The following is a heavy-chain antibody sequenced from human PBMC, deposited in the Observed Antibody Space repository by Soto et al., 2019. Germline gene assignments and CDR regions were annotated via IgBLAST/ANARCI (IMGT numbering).Heavy chain of an antibody. V-gene: IGHV3-15*07. D-gene: IGHD1-1*01. CDR1: GFTFSNAW. J-gene: IGHJ6*02. CDR3: TTAALERRVYYYYYGMDA. Sequence: GGSLRLSCAASGFTFSNAWMNWVRQAPGKGLEWVGRIKSKTDGGTTDYAAPVKGRFTISRDDSKNTLYLQMNSLKTEDTAVYYRTTAALERRVYYYYYGMDAWGQGTTVTVSS. CDR2: IKSKTDGGTT.